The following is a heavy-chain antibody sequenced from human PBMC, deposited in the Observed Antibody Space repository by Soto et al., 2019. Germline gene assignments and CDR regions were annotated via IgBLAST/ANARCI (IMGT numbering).Heavy chain of an antibody. CDR3: AKDRRGGEYPAFDL. J-gene: IGHJ3*01. D-gene: IGHD2-21*01. CDR2: IRGDGGAT. V-gene: IGHV3-23*01. CDR1: GFTLSDYD. Sequence: DVPLLESGGGLVQPGGSLRLSCVASGFTLSDYDMGWVRQAPGKGLEWVSLIRGDGGATYYARSLEGRLTISRDTSENTLYLQMNSLRAEDTALYYCAKDRRGGEYPAFDLWGQGTVVTVSS.